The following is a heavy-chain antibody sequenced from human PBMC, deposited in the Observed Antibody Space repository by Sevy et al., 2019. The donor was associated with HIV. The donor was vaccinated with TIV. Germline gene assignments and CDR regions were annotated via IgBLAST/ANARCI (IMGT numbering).Heavy chain of an antibody. V-gene: IGHV3-73*01. J-gene: IGHJ4*02. Sequence: GESLKISCAASGFTFSGSAMHWVRQASGKGLEWVGRIRSKADSYATAYAASVKGRFTISRDDSKNTAYLQMNSLKTEDTAVYYCTSHGSGSYFSRDYWGQGTLVTVSS. CDR2: IRSKADSYAT. CDR3: TSHGSGSYFSRDY. CDR1: GFTFSGSA. D-gene: IGHD3-10*01.